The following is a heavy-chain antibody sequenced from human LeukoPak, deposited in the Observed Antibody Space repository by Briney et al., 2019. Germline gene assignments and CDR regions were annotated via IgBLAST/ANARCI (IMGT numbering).Heavy chain of an antibody. D-gene: IGHD3-22*01. V-gene: IGHV3-21*01. CDR2: ISSSSSYI. CDR1: GFTFSSYS. J-gene: IGHJ4*02. CDR3: ASLDYYDSSGGGQFETNYFDY. Sequence: GGSLRLSCAASGFTFSSYSMNWVRQAPGKGLGWVSSISSSSSYIYYADSVKGRFTISRDNAKNSLYLQMNSLRAEDTAVYYCASLDYYDSSGGGQFETNYFDYWGQGTLVTVSS.